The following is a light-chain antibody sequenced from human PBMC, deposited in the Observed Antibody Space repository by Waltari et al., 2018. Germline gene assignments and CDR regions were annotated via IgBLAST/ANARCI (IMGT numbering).Light chain of an antibody. CDR2: KVS. J-gene: IGKJ2*03. Sequence: DVVMTKSPLSLLVTLGQPASISRRSSQSLVYSDGNIYLNWFQQRPGQSPRRLIYKVSRRDSGVPDRFSGSGSGTDFTLRISRVEAEDVGLYFCMQGTNWPQSFGQGTKLEIK. CDR3: MQGTNWPQS. V-gene: IGKV2-30*01. CDR1: QSLVYSDGNIY.